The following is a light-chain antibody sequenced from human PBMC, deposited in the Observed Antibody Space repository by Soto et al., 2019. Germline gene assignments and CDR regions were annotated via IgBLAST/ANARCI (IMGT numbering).Light chain of an antibody. CDR1: SSNIGTGYD. V-gene: IGLV1-40*01. Sequence: QSVLTQPPSVSGAPGQRVTISCTGSSSNIGTGYDVHWYQQLPGTAPKLLIYGNTNRHSGVPDRFSGSKSGTSASLAITGLQAEDEADYYCQSWDSSLSGVVFGGGTKLPVL. CDR3: QSWDSSLSGVV. CDR2: GNT. J-gene: IGLJ3*02.